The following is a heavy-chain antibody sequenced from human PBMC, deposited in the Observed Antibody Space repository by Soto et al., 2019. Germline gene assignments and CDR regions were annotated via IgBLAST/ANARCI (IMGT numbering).Heavy chain of an antibody. D-gene: IGHD3-10*01. Sequence: EVHLVESGGALVQPGGSLRLSCAASGFSFNRYWMTWVRQAPGKGPEWVANINEDGTDKYYVDSLRGRFIISRDNAKNSLYLQLNSLRAEDSAVYYCARDAPSAYYDYWGQGTLVTVSS. CDR3: ARDAPSAYYDY. CDR1: GFSFNRYW. V-gene: IGHV3-7*03. CDR2: INEDGTDK. J-gene: IGHJ4*02.